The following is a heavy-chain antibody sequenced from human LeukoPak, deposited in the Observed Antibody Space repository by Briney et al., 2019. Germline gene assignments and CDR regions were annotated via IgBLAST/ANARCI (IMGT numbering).Heavy chain of an antibody. CDR1: GYFIRSGFY. CDR3: ARGSSSWYGNYYYYYMDV. D-gene: IGHD6-13*01. V-gene: IGHV4-38-2*02. Sequence: SETLSLTCTVSGYFIRSGFYWGWIRQPPGKGLEWIGSFYHSGSTNYNPSLKSRVTISVDTSKNQFSLKLSSVTAADTAVYYCARGSSSWYGNYYYYYMDVWGKGTTVTISS. J-gene: IGHJ6*03. CDR2: FYHSGST.